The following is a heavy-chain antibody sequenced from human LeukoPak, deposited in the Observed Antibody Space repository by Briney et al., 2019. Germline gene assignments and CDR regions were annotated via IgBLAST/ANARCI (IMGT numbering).Heavy chain of an antibody. J-gene: IGHJ4*02. CDR3: AKDQILGAMGYYFDY. CDR2: ISWNSGSI. Sequence: GGSLRLSCAASGFTFDDYAMHWVRHAPGKGLEWVSGISWNSGSIRYADSVKGRFTISRDNAKNSLYQQMNSLRAEDTALYYCAKDQILGAMGYYFDYWGQGTLVTVSS. V-gene: IGHV3-9*01. CDR1: GFTFDDYA. D-gene: IGHD5-18*01.